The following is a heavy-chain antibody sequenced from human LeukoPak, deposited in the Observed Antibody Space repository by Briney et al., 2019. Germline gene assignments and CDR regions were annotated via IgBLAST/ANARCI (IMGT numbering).Heavy chain of an antibody. J-gene: IGHJ4*02. CDR3: ARDSYFPYCGGDCYIFDY. D-gene: IGHD2-21*02. CDR1: GGSISSSSYY. CDR2: IYYSGST. Sequence: SETLSLTCTVSGGSISSSSYYWGWIRQPPGKGLEWIGSIYYSGSTYYNPSLKSRVTISVDTSKNQFPLKLSSVTAADTAVYYCARDSYFPYCGGDCYIFDYWGQGTLVTVSS. V-gene: IGHV4-39*06.